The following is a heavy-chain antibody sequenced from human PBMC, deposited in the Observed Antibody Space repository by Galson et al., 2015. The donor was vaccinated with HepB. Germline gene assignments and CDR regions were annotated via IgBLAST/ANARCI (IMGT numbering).Heavy chain of an antibody. D-gene: IGHD4-23*01. J-gene: IGHJ3*02. CDR2: INPNSGGT. V-gene: IGHV1-2*05. CDR1: GYTFTGYY. CDR3: ARGSGYGGNHDAFDI. Sequence: SVKVSCKASGYTFTGYYMHWVRQAPGQGLEWMGRINPNSGGTNYAQKFQGRVTMTRDTSISTACMELSRLRSDDTVVYYCARGSGYGGNHDAFDIWGQGTMVTVSS.